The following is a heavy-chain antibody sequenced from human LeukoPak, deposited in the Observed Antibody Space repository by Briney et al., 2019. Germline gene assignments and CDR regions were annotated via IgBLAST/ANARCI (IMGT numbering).Heavy chain of an antibody. CDR2: TNGNGGST. Sequence: PGGSLRLSCVASGFTFSSYAMNGVRQAPGKGLEWVSATNGNGGSTYYADSVEGRFTISRDNSKNTLYLQMNSLRAADTAVYYCTKGPIMTQDYWGQGTLVTVSS. V-gene: IGHV3-23*01. CDR3: TKGPIMTQDY. D-gene: IGHD3-16*01. CDR1: GFTFSSYA. J-gene: IGHJ4*02.